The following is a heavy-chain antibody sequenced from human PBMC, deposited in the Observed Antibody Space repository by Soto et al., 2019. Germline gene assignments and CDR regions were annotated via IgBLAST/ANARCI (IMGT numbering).Heavy chain of an antibody. CDR2: TRNKANSYTT. CDR3: ARVPVYGSGSYYNYHDAFDI. Sequence: PGGSLRLSCAASGFTFSDHYMDWVRQAPWKGLEWVGRTRNKANSYTTEYAASVKGRFTISRDDSKNSLYLQMNSLKTEDTAVYYCARVPVYGSGSYYNYHDAFDIWGQGTMVTVSS. V-gene: IGHV3-72*01. J-gene: IGHJ3*02. D-gene: IGHD3-10*01. CDR1: GFTFSDHY.